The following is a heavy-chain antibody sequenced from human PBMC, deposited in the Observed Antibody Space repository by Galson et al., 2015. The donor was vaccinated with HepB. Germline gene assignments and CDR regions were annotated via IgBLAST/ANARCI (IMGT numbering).Heavy chain of an antibody. CDR3: ARDGSDIVVVPAAIGRDYFDY. Sequence: VKVSCKASGYTFTSYGISWVRQAPGQGLEWMGWISAYNGNTNYAQKLQGRVTMTTDTSTSTAYMELRSLRSDDTAVYYCARDGSDIVVVPAAIGRDYFDYWGQGTLVTVSS. D-gene: IGHD2-2*02. CDR2: ISAYNGNT. V-gene: IGHV1-18*01. J-gene: IGHJ4*02. CDR1: GYTFTSYG.